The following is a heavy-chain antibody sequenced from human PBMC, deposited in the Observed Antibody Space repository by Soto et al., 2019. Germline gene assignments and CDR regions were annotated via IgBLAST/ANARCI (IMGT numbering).Heavy chain of an antibody. Sequence: QVQLVESGGGVVQPGRSLRLSCAASGFTFSSYGMHWVRQAPGKGLEWVAVIWYDGSNKYYAASVKGRFTITRDNSKNTLYLQMNNLRAEDTAVYYCAGSAMVTENWFDPWGQGTLVTVSP. V-gene: IGHV3-33*01. D-gene: IGHD5-18*01. CDR3: AGSAMVTENWFDP. CDR1: GFTFSSYG. CDR2: IWYDGSNK. J-gene: IGHJ5*02.